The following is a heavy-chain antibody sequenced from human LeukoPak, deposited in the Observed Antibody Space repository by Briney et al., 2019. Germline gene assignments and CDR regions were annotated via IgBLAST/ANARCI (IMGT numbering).Heavy chain of an antibody. D-gene: IGHD3-10*01. CDR2: LSSSGATT. CDR3: ATYGSGTNYRKGFDF. CDR1: GFTFSTYA. Sequence: GGSLRLSCAAFGFTFSTYAMGWVRQAPGKGLEWVSGLSSSGATTYYADSVKGRFTISRDNSKNMLYLQMNSLRAEDTAVYYCATYGSGTNYRKGFDFWGQGTLVTVSS. V-gene: IGHV3-23*01. J-gene: IGHJ4*02.